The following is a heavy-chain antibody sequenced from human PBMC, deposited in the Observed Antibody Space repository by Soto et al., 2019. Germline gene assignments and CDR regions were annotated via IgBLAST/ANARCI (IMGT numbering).Heavy chain of an antibody. CDR1: GGTFSSYA. V-gene: IGHV1-69*01. CDR3: ARPIRHYDSSGYSLPLGY. CDR2: IIPIFGTA. D-gene: IGHD3-22*01. J-gene: IGHJ4*02. Sequence: QVQLVQSGAEGKKPGSSVKVSCKASGGTFSSYAISWVLQAPGQGLEWMGGIIPIFGTANYAQKFQGRVTITADEATSTAYMELSSLRSEDTDVYYCARPIRHYDSSGYSLPLGYWGQGTLVTVSS.